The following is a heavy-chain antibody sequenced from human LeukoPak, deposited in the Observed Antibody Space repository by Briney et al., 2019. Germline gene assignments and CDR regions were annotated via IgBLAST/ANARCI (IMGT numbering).Heavy chain of an antibody. CDR3: ARGRSATPPVDY. D-gene: IGHD3-10*01. CDR2: INSNSGGT. J-gene: IGHJ4*02. CDR1: GYTFTGYY. V-gene: IGHV1-2*04. Sequence: RRASVKVSCKASGYTFTGYYIHWVRQAPGQGLEWMGWINSNSGGTNYAQKFQGWVKITRDTSISTAYMELSRLRSDDTAVYYCARGRSATPPVDYWGQGTLVTVSS.